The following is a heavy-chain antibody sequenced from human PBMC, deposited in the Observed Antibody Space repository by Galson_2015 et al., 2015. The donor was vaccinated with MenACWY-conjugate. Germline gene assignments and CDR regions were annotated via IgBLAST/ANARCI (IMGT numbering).Heavy chain of an antibody. CDR2: IKGDGSEI. V-gene: IGHV3-7*03. Sequence: SLRLSCAASGFTFGNYWMTWVRQAPGKGLEWVANIKGDGSEIWYVDSVKGRFTISRDNARYSLYLQMNTLRADDTAVYYCGRENPHKYAYAIHYSCQGILVSVPS. CDR3: GRENPHKYAYAIHY. CDR1: GFTFGNYW. J-gene: IGHJ4*02. D-gene: IGHD3-16*01.